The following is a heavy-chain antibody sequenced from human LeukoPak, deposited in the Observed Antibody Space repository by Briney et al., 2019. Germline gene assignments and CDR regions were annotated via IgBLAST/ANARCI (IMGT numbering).Heavy chain of an antibody. Sequence: GGSLRLSCAASGFSVSSNYVSWVRQAPGKGLEWVSVLYSGGTTYYADSVKGRFTVSRDNAKNSLFLQMNSLRAEDTAVYYCARNEWSRDAFDIWGQGTMVTVSS. D-gene: IGHD3-3*01. V-gene: IGHV3-53*01. J-gene: IGHJ3*02. CDR2: LYSGGTT. CDR3: ARNEWSRDAFDI. CDR1: GFSVSSNY.